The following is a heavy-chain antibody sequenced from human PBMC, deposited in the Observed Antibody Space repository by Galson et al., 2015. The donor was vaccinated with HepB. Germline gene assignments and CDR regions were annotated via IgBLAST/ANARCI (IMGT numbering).Heavy chain of an antibody. CDR2: IYYSGST. V-gene: IGHV4-59*01. D-gene: IGHD3-22*01. Sequence: SETLSLTCTVSGGSISSYYWSWIRQPPGKRLERIGYIYYSGSTNYNPSLKSRVTISVDTSKNQFSLKLSSVTAADTAVYYCATTARRVYYDSSGYSLDYWGQGTLVTVSS. J-gene: IGHJ4*02. CDR1: GGSISSYY. CDR3: ATTARRVYYDSSGYSLDY.